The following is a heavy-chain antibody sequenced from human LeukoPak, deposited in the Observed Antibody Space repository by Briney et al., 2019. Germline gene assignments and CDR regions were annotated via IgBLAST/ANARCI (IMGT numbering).Heavy chain of an antibody. CDR1: GFTFSSYA. D-gene: IGHD3-3*01. V-gene: IGHV3-23*01. CDR3: ARDERLLSFLK. CDR2: ISGSGGNT. Sequence: PGGSLRLSCAASGFTFSSYAMNWVRQAPGKGLEWVSAISGSGGNTYYAGSVKGRFTISRDNSKNTLYLQMNSLRAEDTAIYYCARDERLLSFLKWGQGTLVTVSS. J-gene: IGHJ4*02.